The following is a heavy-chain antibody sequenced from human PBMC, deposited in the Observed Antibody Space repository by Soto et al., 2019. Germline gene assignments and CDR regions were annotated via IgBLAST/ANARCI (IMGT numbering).Heavy chain of an antibody. CDR1: GYTFTSYG. V-gene: IGHV1-18*04. CDR3: ARDLMHYYDSSGYYH. J-gene: IGHJ5*02. D-gene: IGHD3-22*01. Sequence: ASVKVSCKASGYTFTSYGISWVRQAPGQGLEWMGWISAYNGNTNYAQKLQGRVTMTTDTSTSTAYMELRSLRSDDTAVYYCARDLMHYYDSSGYYHWGQGTLVTVSS. CDR2: ISAYNGNT.